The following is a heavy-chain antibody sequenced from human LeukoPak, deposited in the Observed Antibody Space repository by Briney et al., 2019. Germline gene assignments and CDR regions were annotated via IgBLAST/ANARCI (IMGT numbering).Heavy chain of an antibody. CDR2: IWYDGSNK. CDR1: GFTFSSYG. CDR3: AKDQQDCSSTSCYYPLDY. D-gene: IGHD2-2*01. J-gene: IGHJ4*02. V-gene: IGHV3-33*06. Sequence: GGSLRLSCAASGFTFSSYGMHWVRQAPGKGLEGVAVIWYDGSNKYYADSVKGRFTISRDNSKNTLYLQMNSLRAEDTAVYYCAKDQQDCSSTSCYYPLDYWGQGTLVTVSS.